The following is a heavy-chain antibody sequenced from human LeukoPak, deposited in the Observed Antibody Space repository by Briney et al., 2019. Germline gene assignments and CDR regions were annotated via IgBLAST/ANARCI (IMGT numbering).Heavy chain of an antibody. D-gene: IGHD6-13*01. CDR1: GGTFSSYA. V-gene: IGHV1-69*13. CDR3: ARDRMSIAAAGTPPNWFDP. Sequence: ASVKVSCKASGGTFSSYAISWVRQAPGQGLEWMGGIIPIFGTANYAQKFQGRVTITADESTSTAYMELSSLRSEDTAVYYCARDRMSIAAAGTPPNWFDPWGQGTLVTVSS. J-gene: IGHJ5*02. CDR2: IIPIFGTA.